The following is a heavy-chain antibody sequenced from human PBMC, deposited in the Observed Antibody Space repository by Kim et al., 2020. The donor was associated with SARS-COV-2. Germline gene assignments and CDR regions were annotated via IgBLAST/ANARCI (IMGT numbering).Heavy chain of an antibody. D-gene: IGHD3-3*01. CDR2: ISYDGSNK. Sequence: GGSLRLSCAASGFTFSSYAMHWVRQAPGKGLEWVAVISYDGSNKYYADSVKGRFTISRDNSKNTLYLQMNSLRAEDTAVYYCARTFDSPVYDFWSGYSLSGCYWGQGTLVTVSS. CDR3: ARTFDSPVYDFWSGYSLSGCY. V-gene: IGHV3-30-3*01. CDR1: GFTFSSYA. J-gene: IGHJ4*02.